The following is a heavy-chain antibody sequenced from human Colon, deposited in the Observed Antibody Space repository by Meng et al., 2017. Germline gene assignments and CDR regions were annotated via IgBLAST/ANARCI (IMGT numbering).Heavy chain of an antibody. CDR3: ASGWALDS. CDR2: TYYRSEWYN. Sequence: SETLSLTCAISGDSVSSNNAAWNWLRQSPSRGLEWLRRTYYRSEWYNDYAVSLKSRITINSDTSKNQFSLHLNSLTPEDTAVYYCASGWALDSWGQGTLVTVSS. D-gene: IGHD3-16*01. J-gene: IGHJ4*02. V-gene: IGHV6-1*01. CDR1: GDSVSSNNAA.